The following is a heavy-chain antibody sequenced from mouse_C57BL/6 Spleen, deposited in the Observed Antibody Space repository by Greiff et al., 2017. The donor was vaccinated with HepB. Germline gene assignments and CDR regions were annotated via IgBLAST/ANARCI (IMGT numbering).Heavy chain of an antibody. CDR1: GYSFTDYN. J-gene: IGHJ4*01. V-gene: IGHV1-39*01. Sequence: VQLQQSGPELVKPGASVKISCKATGYSFTDYNMNWVKQSNGKSLEWIGVINPNYGTTSYNQKFKGKSTLTVETSSSTAYMQLNILTSEDSAVYSCARGNSNPYYYAMDYWGQGTSVTVSS. CDR2: INPNYGTT. CDR3: ARGNSNPYYYAMDY. D-gene: IGHD2-5*01.